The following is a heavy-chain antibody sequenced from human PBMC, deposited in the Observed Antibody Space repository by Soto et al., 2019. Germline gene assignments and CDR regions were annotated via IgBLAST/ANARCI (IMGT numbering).Heavy chain of an antibody. J-gene: IGHJ6*02. D-gene: IGHD2-2*01. V-gene: IGHV3-7*01. CDR1: GFTFSSYW. CDR2: IKQDGSEK. Sequence: TGGSLRLSCAASGFTFSSYWMSWVRQAPGKGLEWVANIKQDGSEKYYVDSVKGRFTISRDNAKNSLYLQMNSLRAEDTAVYYCARDYQLPFLYYYYYYGMDVWGQGTTVTVSS. CDR3: ARDYQLPFLYYYYYYGMDV.